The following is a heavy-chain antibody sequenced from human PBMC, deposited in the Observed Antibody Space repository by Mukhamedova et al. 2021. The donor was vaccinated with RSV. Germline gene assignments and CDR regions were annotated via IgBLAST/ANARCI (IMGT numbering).Heavy chain of an antibody. CDR3: ARGGGYCSSTSCFRPWFDP. V-gene: IGHV4-34*01. D-gene: IGHD2-2*01. CDR2: INHSGST. J-gene: IGHJ5*02. Sequence: GEINHSGSTNYNPSLKSRVTISVDTSKNQFSLKLSSVTAADTAVYDCARGGGYCSSTSCFRPWFDPWGQGTLVTASS.